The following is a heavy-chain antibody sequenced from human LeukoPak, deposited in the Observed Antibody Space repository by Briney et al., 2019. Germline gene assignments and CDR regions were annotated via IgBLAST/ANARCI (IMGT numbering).Heavy chain of an antibody. D-gene: IGHD7-27*01. CDR1: GFTFSSYA. CDR2: ISYDGSNK. V-gene: IGHV3-30-3*01. Sequence: PGGSLRLSCAASGFTFSSYAMHWVRQAPGKGLEWVAVISYDGSNKYYADSVKGRFTISRDNSKNTLYLQMNSLGAEDTAVYYCAREGLTGEDYWGQGTLVTVSS. CDR3: AREGLTGEDY. J-gene: IGHJ4*02.